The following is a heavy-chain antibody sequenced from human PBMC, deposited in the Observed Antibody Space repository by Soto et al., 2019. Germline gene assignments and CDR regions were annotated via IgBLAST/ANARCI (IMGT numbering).Heavy chain of an antibody. Sequence: QVQLVESGGGVVQPGRSLRLSCAVSGFTFSNYAMHWVRQAPGKGLEWVAVISKDGSNKYYGDFVKGRFIISRDSSKNTLYLQMNSLREEDTAVYYCAKETGHQGGFDYGGQGTLVTVSS. CDR2: ISKDGSNK. CDR3: AKETGHQGGFDY. CDR1: GFTFSNYA. V-gene: IGHV3-30*18. J-gene: IGHJ4*02. D-gene: IGHD3-9*01.